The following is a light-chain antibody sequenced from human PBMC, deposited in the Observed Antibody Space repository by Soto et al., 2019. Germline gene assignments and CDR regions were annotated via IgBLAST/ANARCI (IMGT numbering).Light chain of an antibody. CDR2: AAS. CDR1: QSISSH. CDR3: QQYYSYPLT. V-gene: IGKV1-8*01. Sequence: IRMTHSPSSLSASVGDTVTITWRASQSISSHLNWYQQKPGKAPKLLIYAASTLQSGVPSRFSGSGSGTDFTLTISCLQSEDFATYYCQQYYSYPLTFGGGTKGDIK. J-gene: IGKJ4*01.